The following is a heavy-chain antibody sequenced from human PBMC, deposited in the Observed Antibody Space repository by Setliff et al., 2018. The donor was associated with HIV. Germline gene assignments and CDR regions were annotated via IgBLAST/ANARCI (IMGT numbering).Heavy chain of an antibody. CDR3: ARVPKSHYNFWSGYYESAFDI. CDR2: ISSSSSTI. CDR1: GFTFSSYS. Sequence: GGSLRLSCAASGFTFSSYSMNWVRQAPGEGLGWVSYISSSSSTIYYADSVKGRFTISRDNAKNSLYLQMNSLRAEDTAVYYCARVPKSHYNFWSGYYESAFDIWGQGTMVTVSS. D-gene: IGHD3-3*01. J-gene: IGHJ3*02. V-gene: IGHV3-48*01.